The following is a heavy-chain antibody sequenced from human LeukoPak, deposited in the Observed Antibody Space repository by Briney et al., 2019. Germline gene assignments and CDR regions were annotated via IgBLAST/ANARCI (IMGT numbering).Heavy chain of an antibody. CDR2: INPSGGST. V-gene: IGHV1-46*01. J-gene: IGHJ4*02. CDR3: ARDLGIAMADNNFDY. Sequence: GASVKVSCKASGYTFTSYYMHWVRQAPGQGLEWMGIINPSGGSTSYAQKFQGRVTMTRDMSTSTVYMELSSLRSEDTAVYYCARDLGIAMADNNFDYWGQGTLVTVSS. CDR1: GYTFTSYY. D-gene: IGHD6-19*01.